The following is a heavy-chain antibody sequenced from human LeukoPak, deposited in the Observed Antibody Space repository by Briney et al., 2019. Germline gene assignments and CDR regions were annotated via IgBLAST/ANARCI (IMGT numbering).Heavy chain of an antibody. Sequence: SETLSLTCAVSGYSISSGYYWGWIRRPPGKGLEYIGSIHQSGSTYYNPSLKSRVTMSLDTSRNQFSLKLSSVTAADTAVYYCVRDGNYYGYNWFDPWGQGALVTVSS. D-gene: IGHD3-10*01. CDR2: IHQSGST. CDR1: GYSISSGYY. J-gene: IGHJ5*02. V-gene: IGHV4-38-2*02. CDR3: VRDGNYYGYNWFDP.